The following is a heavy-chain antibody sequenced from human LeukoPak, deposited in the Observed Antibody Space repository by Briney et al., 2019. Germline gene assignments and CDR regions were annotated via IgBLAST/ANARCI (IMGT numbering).Heavy chain of an antibody. V-gene: IGHV4-34*01. CDR1: GGSFSGYY. D-gene: IGHD4-17*01. Sequence: SETLSLTCAVYGGSFSGYYWSWIRQPPGKGLEWIGEINYSGSTNYNPSLKSRVTISVDTSKNQFSLKLSSVTAADTAVYYCARALTHDYGDFLRFDPWGQGTLVTVSS. CDR2: INYSGST. J-gene: IGHJ5*02. CDR3: ARALTHDYGDFLRFDP.